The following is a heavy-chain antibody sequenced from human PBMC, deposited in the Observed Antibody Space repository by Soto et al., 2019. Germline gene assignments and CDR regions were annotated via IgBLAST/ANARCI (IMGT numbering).Heavy chain of an antibody. Sequence: ASVKVSCKASGGTFSSYAISWVRQAPGQGLEWMGGIIPIFGTANYAQKFQGRVTITADESTSTAYMELSSLRSEDTAVYYCARTYYDFWSGPPPYYYYYGMDVWGQGTTVTVSS. D-gene: IGHD3-3*01. CDR2: IIPIFGTA. V-gene: IGHV1-69*13. CDR1: GGTFSSYA. J-gene: IGHJ6*02. CDR3: ARTYYDFWSGPPPYYYYYGMDV.